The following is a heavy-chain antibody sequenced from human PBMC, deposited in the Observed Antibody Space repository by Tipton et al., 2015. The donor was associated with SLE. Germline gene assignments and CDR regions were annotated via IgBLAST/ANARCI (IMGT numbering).Heavy chain of an antibody. CDR2: IKQDGSEK. V-gene: IGHV3-7*01. CDR1: GFTFSAYW. Sequence: SLRLSCAASGFTFSAYWMTWVRQAPGKGLEWVANIKQDGSEKYYVDSVKGRFTICRDNAKNSLYLQMNSLRAEDTAVYYCARDRVVVAAYFDLWGRGTLVTVSS. D-gene: IGHD2-15*01. CDR3: ARDRVVVAAYFDL. J-gene: IGHJ2*01.